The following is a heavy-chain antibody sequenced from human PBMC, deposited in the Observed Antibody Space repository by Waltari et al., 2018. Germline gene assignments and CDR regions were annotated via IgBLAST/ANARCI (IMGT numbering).Heavy chain of an antibody. CDR2: INPNSGGA. Sequence: QVQLVQSGAAATKPGASVKVSCQASGYTFTGYYMHWVRQAPGQGLEWMGWINPNSGGANFAQKLQGRVTMTRDTSISTAYMEMRRLTSDDTAIYYCAREPFNPLSGPSEELPTDWGQGTLVTVSS. CDR3: AREPFNPLSGPSEELPTD. D-gene: IGHD1-7*01. CDR1: GYTFTGYY. V-gene: IGHV1-2*02. J-gene: IGHJ4*02.